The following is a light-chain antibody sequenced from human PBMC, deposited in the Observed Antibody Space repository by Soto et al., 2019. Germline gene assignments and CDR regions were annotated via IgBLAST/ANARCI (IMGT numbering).Light chain of an antibody. V-gene: IGLV2-14*01. CDR3: SSYTSSSTSNYV. Sequence: QSALTQPASVSGSPGHSITISCTGTSSDVGGYNYVSWYQQHPGKAPKLMIYEVSNRPSGVSNRFSGSKSGNTASLTISGLQAEDEADYYCSSYTSSSTSNYVFGTGTKVTVL. CDR2: EVS. CDR1: SSDVGGYNY. J-gene: IGLJ1*01.